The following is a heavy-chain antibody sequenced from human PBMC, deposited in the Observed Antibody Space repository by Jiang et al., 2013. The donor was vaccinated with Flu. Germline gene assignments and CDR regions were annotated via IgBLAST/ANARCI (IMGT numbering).Heavy chain of an antibody. CDR3: ARTRVDTVMAFTFDY. CDR1: GFSLTTRGVG. V-gene: IGHV2-5*02. D-gene: IGHD5-18*01. Sequence: KPTQTLTLTCTFSGFSLTTRGVGVGWIRQPPGKALEWLALIYWDDDKRYSPSLNSRLTITKDTSKNQVVLTMSNMDPVDTATYYCARTRVDTVMAFTFDYWGQGTLVTVSS. CDR2: IYWDDDK. J-gene: IGHJ4*02.